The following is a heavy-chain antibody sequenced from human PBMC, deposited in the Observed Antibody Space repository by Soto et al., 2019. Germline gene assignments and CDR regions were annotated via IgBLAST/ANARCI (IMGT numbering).Heavy chain of an antibody. CDR1: GGTFSSYT. V-gene: IGHV1-69*02. CDR2: IIPILGIA. D-gene: IGHD2-2*01. Sequence: QVQLVQSGAEVKKPGSSVKVSCKASGGTFSSYTISWVRQAPGQGLEWMGRIIPILGIANYAQKFQGRVTIPADKSTSTAYMELSSLRSEDTAVYYCASCSSTSCYLGDAFDIWGQGTMVTVSS. CDR3: ASCSSTSCYLGDAFDI. J-gene: IGHJ3*02.